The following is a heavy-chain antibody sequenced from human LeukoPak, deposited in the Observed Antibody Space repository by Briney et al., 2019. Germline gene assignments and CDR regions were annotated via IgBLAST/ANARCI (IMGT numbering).Heavy chain of an antibody. J-gene: IGHJ6*02. CDR1: GVSFSSDW. V-gene: IGHV3-7*01. CDR2: ITEDGSEK. Sequence: GGALRLSCAASGVSFSSDWMSWGRQAPGKGLEWVASITEDGSEKYSFDSVTRRFTISRDNAKNSLFLQMSSLRAEDTAVYYCARGHYGMDAWGQGTTVTVSS. CDR3: ARGHYGMDA.